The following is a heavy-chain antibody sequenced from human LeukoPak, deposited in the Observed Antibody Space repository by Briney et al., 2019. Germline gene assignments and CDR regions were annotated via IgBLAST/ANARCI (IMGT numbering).Heavy chain of an antibody. V-gene: IGHV3-7*01. CDR2: IAQDGSEK. CDR3: ATQIGGVVF. D-gene: IGHD2-8*02. CDR1: GFSFRSCW. Sequence: GGSLRLSCAASGFSFRSCWMNWVRQAPGKGLEWVANIAQDGSEKNYVDSVKGRFTISRDNAKTSLFLRMNSLRAEDAAIYYCATQIGGVVFWGQGTLVSVSS. J-gene: IGHJ4*02.